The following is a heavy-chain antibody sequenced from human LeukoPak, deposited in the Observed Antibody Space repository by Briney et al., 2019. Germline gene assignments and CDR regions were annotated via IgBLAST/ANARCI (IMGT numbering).Heavy chain of an antibody. Sequence: GGSLRLSCAASGFTFSSYWMSWVRQAPGKGLEWVANIKQDGSEKYYVDSVKGRYTISRDNAKNSLYLQMNSLRAEDTAVYYCARVEVVMAAYFDYWGQGTLVTVSS. V-gene: IGHV3-7*01. J-gene: IGHJ4*02. CDR2: IKQDGSEK. CDR1: GFTFSSYW. D-gene: IGHD2-21*01. CDR3: ARVEVVMAAYFDY.